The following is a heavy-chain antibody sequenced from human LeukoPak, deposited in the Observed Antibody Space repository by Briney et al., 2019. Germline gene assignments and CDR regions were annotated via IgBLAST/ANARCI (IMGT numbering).Heavy chain of an antibody. J-gene: IGHJ4*02. CDR3: VGGDSREL. D-gene: IGHD3-22*01. CDR1: GFTFNTYT. CDR2: IGRSSIDK. V-gene: IGHV3-21*01. Sequence: GGSLRLSCTASGFTFNTYTMNWVRQAPGKGPEWISSIGRSSIDKYYADSVRGRFTISRDNAKNSLYVQMSSLGVEDTAVYYCVGGDSRELWGQGTLVTVSS.